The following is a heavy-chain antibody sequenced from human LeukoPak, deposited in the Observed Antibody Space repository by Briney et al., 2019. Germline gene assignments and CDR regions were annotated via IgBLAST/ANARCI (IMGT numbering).Heavy chain of an antibody. Sequence: SETLSLTCAVYGGSFSGYYWSWIRRPPGKGLEWIGEINHSGSTNYNPSLKSRVTISVDTSKNQFSLKLSSVTAADTAVYYCARGLSGSYYRTLDYWGQGTLVTVSS. CDR2: INHSGST. J-gene: IGHJ4*02. D-gene: IGHD1-26*01. CDR3: ARGLSGSYYRTLDY. V-gene: IGHV4-34*01. CDR1: GGSFSGYY.